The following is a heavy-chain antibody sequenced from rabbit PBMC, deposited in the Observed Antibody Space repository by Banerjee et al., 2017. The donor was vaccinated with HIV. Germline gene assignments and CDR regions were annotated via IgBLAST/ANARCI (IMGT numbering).Heavy chain of an antibody. CDR2: IYTGCSGSA. J-gene: IGHJ4*01. D-gene: IGHD6-1*01. V-gene: IGHV1S45*01. CDR1: GFSFSNKYV. CDR3: ARHIYGYGGYNL. Sequence: QQQLEETGGGLVKPEGSLTLSCTASGFSFSNKYVMCWVRQAPGKGLEWIACIYTGCSGSAYYASWAKGRFTITKTSSTTVTLQMTSLTAADPATYFCARHIYGYGGYNLWGPGPLVTVS.